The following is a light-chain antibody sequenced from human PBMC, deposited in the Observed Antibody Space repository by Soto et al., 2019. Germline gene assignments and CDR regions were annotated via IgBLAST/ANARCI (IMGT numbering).Light chain of an antibody. Sequence: IVLTQSPSSLSVSVGDRVTITCRASQSITSYLSCYEQKPGKPPTLLIYAASTCQTGVPSRSSGSGSGPDFTLTTSSRRRQDFATFYCQQLYSSPPTFGGGTKVEIK. J-gene: IGKJ4*01. V-gene: IGKV1-9*01. CDR3: QQLYSSPPT. CDR2: AAS. CDR1: QSITSY.